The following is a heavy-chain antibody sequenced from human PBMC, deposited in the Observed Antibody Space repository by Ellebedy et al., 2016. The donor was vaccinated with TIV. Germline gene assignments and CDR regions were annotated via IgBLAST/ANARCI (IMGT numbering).Heavy chain of an antibody. V-gene: IGHV3-23*01. CDR2: VSGSGDST. Sequence: PGGSLRLSCAASGFTFRSYVMSWVRQAPGKGLEWVSAVSGSGDSTYYADSVKGRFTISRDNSKNTLYLQMNSLRAEDTAVYYCAKRMGWGTDRYLVDYWGQGTLVTVSS. CDR1: GFTFRSYV. J-gene: IGHJ4*02. D-gene: IGHD3-16*02. CDR3: AKRMGWGTDRYLVDY.